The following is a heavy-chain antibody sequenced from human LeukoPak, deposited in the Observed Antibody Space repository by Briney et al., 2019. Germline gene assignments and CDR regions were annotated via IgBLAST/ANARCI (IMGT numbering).Heavy chain of an antibody. V-gene: IGHV4-4*07. CDR2: IYTSGST. J-gene: IGHJ3*02. CDR3: ASQGGYGTLEYCGGDCYPGAFDI. D-gene: IGHD2-21*02. CDR1: GGSISSYY. Sequence: PSETLSLTCTVSGGSISSYYWSWIRQPAGKGLEWIGRIYTSGSTNYNPSLKSRVTMSVDTSKNQFSLKLSSVTAADTAVYYCASQGGYGTLEYCGGDCYPGAFDIWGQGTMVTVSS.